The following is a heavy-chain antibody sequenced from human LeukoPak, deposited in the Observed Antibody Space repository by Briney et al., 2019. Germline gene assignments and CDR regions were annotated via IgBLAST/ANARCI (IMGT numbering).Heavy chain of an antibody. Sequence: ASVKVSCKASGYTFTGYYMHWVRQAPGQGLEWMGWINPNSGGTNYAQKFQGRVTMTRDTSISTAYMELSGLRSDDMAIYYCAREEDSMDVWGQGTTVTVSS. J-gene: IGHJ6*02. CDR3: AREEDSMDV. CDR1: GYTFTGYY. CDR2: INPNSGGT. V-gene: IGHV1-2*02.